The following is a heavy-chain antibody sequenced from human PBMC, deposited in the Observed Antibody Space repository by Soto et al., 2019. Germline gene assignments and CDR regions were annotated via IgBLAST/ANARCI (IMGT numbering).Heavy chain of an antibody. V-gene: IGHV3-23*01. CDR2: ISGSGVST. J-gene: IGHJ4*02. Sequence: WGSLRLSCAASGFTFSSYAMSWVRQAPGKGLEWVSAISGSGVSTYYADSVKGRFTISRDNSKNTLYLQMNSLRAEDTAVYYCAKEWSYSSAWSHVDYWGQGTLVTVSS. D-gene: IGHD6-19*01. CDR3: AKEWSYSSAWSHVDY. CDR1: GFTFSSYA.